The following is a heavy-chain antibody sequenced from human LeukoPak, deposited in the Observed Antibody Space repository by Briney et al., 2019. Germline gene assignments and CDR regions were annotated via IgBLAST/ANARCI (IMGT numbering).Heavy chain of an antibody. CDR3: ARDPSSVTLYFFDY. CDR2: IDANNGDT. Sequence: ASVKISCKASGYTSMGNYIHWLRHTPGQGLEWMGWIDANNGDTKSAQKFQGRVTMSRDTSISTAYMDLSSLSPDDAAVYYCARDPSSVTLYFFDYWGQGTLVTVSS. D-gene: IGHD4-11*01. J-gene: IGHJ4*02. CDR1: GYTSMGNY. V-gene: IGHV1-2*02.